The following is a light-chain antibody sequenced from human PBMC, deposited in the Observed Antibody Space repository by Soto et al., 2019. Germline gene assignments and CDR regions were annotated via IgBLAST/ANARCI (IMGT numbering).Light chain of an antibody. V-gene: IGKV3-20*01. CDR2: GAS. J-gene: IGKJ4*01. Sequence: EIVLTQSPGTLSLSPGERATLSCRASQSVSSSYLPRYQQKPGPAPRLLIYGASSRATGIPDRFSGSGSGTDFARTISRVEPEDFAVYYCQHYCSSPFAFGGGTKVDIK. CDR1: QSVSSSY. CDR3: QHYCSSPFA.